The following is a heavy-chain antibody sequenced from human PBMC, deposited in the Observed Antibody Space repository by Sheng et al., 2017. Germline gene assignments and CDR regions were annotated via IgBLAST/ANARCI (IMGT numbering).Heavy chain of an antibody. CDR1: GGSISSYY. Sequence: QVQLQESGPGLVKPSETLSLTCTVSGGSISSYYWSWIRQPAGKGLEWIGRIYTSGSTNYNPSSRVESPLSVDTSKNQFSLKLSSVTAADTAVYYCARQKNQAQNWFDPWGRGTLVTVSS. CDR3: ARQKNQAQNWFDP. J-gene: IGHJ5*01. V-gene: IGHV4-4*07. CDR2: IYTSGST.